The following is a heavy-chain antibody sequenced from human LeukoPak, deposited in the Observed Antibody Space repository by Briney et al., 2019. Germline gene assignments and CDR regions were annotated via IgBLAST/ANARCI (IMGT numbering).Heavy chain of an antibody. CDR1: GFTFSSYA. Sequence: RGSLRLSCAASGFTFSSYAMHWVRQAPGKGLEWVAVISYDGSNKYYADSVKGRFTISRDNSKNTLYLQMNSLRAEDTAVYYCARGGSSWYGDYWGQGTLVTVSS. J-gene: IGHJ4*02. CDR2: ISYDGSNK. CDR3: ARGGSSWYGDY. D-gene: IGHD6-13*01. V-gene: IGHV3-30*04.